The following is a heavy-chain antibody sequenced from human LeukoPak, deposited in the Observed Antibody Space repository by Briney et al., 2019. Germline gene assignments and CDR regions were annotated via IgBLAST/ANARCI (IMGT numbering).Heavy chain of an antibody. CDR2: ISSSGNTI. Sequence: PGGSLRLSCAASGFTFYSFSMNWVRQVPGKGLEWVSYISSSGNTIYYADSVKGRFTISRDNANNLLYLQMSGLRAEDTAVYYCARVGALGSLGYWGQGILVAVSS. CDR1: GFTFYSFS. V-gene: IGHV3-48*04. CDR3: ARVGALGSLGY. J-gene: IGHJ4*02. D-gene: IGHD1-26*01.